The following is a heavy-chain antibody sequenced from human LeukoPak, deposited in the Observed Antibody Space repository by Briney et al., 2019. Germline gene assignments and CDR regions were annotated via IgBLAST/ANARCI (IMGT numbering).Heavy chain of an antibody. D-gene: IGHD3-10*01. Sequence: PGRSLRLSCAASGFTFSSYAMHWVRQAPGKGLEWVAVISYDGSNKYYADSVKGRFTISRDNSKNTLYLQMNSLRAEDTAVYYCARDYYGSGSYLYYWGQGALVTVSS. CDR3: ARDYYGSGSYLYY. V-gene: IGHV3-30-3*01. CDR1: GFTFSSYA. CDR2: ISYDGSNK. J-gene: IGHJ4*02.